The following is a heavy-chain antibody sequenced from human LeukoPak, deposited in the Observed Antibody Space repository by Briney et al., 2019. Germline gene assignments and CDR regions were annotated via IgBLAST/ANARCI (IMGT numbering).Heavy chain of an antibody. CDR2: FDPEDGET. Sequence: ASVKVSCKVSGYTLTELSMHWVRQAPGKGLEWMGGFDPEDGETIYAQKFQGRVTMTEDTSTDTAYMELSSLRSEDMAVYYCARGSVSDSRMNWFDPWGQGTLVTVSS. CDR3: ARGSVSDSRMNWFDP. CDR1: GYTLTELS. J-gene: IGHJ5*02. V-gene: IGHV1-24*01. D-gene: IGHD2-21*02.